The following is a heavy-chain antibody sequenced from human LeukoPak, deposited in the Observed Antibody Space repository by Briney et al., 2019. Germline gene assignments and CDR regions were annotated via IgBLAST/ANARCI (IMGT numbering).Heavy chain of an antibody. CDR2: INHGGFT. Sequence: SATLSLTCAASGASLSGYYWSWLRQSPGKGLEWIGEINHGGFTNYNPSLKSRVTISVDTSRNQIALRLSSLTAADTAVYFCARSHLWPSGTFDIWGQGTVVAVSS. J-gene: IGHJ3*02. CDR1: GASLSGYY. V-gene: IGHV4-34*01. CDR3: ARSHLWPSGTFDI. D-gene: IGHD5-18*01.